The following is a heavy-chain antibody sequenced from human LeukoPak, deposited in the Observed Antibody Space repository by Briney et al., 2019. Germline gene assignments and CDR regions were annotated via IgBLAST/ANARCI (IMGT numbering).Heavy chain of an antibody. CDR3: ARRYYYGSGSYYFDY. J-gene: IGHJ4*02. V-gene: IGHV3-48*04. D-gene: IGHD3-10*01. CDR2: ISINSNTI. CDR1: GFTFSTYS. Sequence: PGGSLRLSCAASGFTFSTYSMNWVRQALGKGLEWVSYISINSNTIYYADSMKGRFTISRDNAKNSLYLQMNSLRAEDTAVYYCARRYYYGSGSYYFDYWGQGTLVTVSS.